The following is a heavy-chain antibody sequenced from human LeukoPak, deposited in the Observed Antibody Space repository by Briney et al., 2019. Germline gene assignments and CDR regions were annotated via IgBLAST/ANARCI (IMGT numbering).Heavy chain of an antibody. Sequence: ASVKVSCKASGYTFTSYAMNWVRQAPGQGLEWMGWINTNTGNPTYAQGFTGRFVFSLDTSVSTAYLQISSLKAEDTAVYYCARDPRYGSGSYSTGATYHIDYWGQGTLVTVSS. CDR1: GYTFTSYA. V-gene: IGHV7-4-1*02. CDR3: ARDPRYGSGSYSTGATYHIDY. J-gene: IGHJ4*02. CDR2: INTNTGNP. D-gene: IGHD3-10*01.